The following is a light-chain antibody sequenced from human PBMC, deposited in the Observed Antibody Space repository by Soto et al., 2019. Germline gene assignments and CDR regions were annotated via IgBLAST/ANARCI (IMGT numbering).Light chain of an antibody. J-gene: IGLJ2*01. CDR3: SSFTSSSTLV. CDR1: SSDVGGYKY. V-gene: IGLV2-14*01. Sequence: QSALTQPASVSGSPGQSITISCTGTSSDVGGYKYVSWYQQHPGKAPKLMIYEVNNRPSGVSNRFSGSKSGNTASLTISGLQAEDEADYYCSSFTSSSTLVIGGGTQLTVL. CDR2: EVN.